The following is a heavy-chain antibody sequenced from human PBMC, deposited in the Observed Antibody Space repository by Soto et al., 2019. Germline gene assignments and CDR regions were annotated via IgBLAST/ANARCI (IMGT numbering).Heavy chain of an antibody. J-gene: IGHJ4*02. V-gene: IGHV4-39*01. CDR2: ICYSGST. D-gene: IGHD2-21*02. Sequence: PSETLSLTCTVTGDSISSRSYYWGWIRQPPGKGLEWIGSICYSGSTSTYPSHRSRVSMSIDTPKDQFSLKLQPVTAADTALSFCPRPRTPVVTQAYFDVWGPGSLVAVSS. CDR3: PRPRTPVVTQAYFDV. CDR1: GDSISSRSYY.